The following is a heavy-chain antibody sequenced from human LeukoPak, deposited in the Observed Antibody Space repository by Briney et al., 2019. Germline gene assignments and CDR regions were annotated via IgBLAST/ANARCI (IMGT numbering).Heavy chain of an antibody. J-gene: IGHJ4*02. V-gene: IGHV3-23*01. CDR2: ISNNGGYT. D-gene: IGHD2-15*01. CDR3: AKQLGYCSDGSCYSPY. CDR1: GFTFSSSA. Sequence: GGSLRLSCAASGFTFSSSAMSWVRQAPGKGLEWVSAISNNGGYTYYADSVQGRFTISRDNSKSTLCLQMNSLRAEDTAVCYCAKQLGYCSDGSCYSPYWGQGTLVTVSS.